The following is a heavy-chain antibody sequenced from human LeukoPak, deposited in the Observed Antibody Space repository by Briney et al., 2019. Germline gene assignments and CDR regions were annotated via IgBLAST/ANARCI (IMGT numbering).Heavy chain of an antibody. CDR1: GFTFSSYA. CDR3: AKRLSFGVAIVVFDY. J-gene: IGHJ4*02. V-gene: IGHV3-23*01. CDR2: ISGSGDST. D-gene: IGHD3-3*01. Sequence: PGGSLRLSCAATGFTFSSYAMSWVRQAPGKGLQWVSAISGSGDSTYYADSVKGRFTISRDTSMDTLYLQKNSLRAEDTAIYYCAKRLSFGVAIVVFDYWGQGTLVSDSS.